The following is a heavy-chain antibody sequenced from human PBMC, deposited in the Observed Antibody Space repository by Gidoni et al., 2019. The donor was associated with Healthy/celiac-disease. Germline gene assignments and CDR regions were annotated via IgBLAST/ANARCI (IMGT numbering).Heavy chain of an antibody. D-gene: IGHD6-19*01. CDR3: ASGSGWYREGGDAFDI. Sequence: QVQLQESGPGLVKPSETLSLTCTVSGGSISSYYWSWIRQPPGKGLEWIGYIYYSGSTNYNPSLKSRVTISVDTSKNQFSLKLSSVTAADTAVYYGASGSGWYREGGDAFDIWGQGTMVTVSS. CDR1: GGSISSYY. CDR2: IYYSGST. V-gene: IGHV4-59*01. J-gene: IGHJ3*02.